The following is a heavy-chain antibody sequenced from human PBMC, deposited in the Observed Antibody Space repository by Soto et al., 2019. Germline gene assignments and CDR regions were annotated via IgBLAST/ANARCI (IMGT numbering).Heavy chain of an antibody. CDR3: ERDVRSSTSRGGFDP. J-gene: IGHJ5*02. Sequence: PSETLSLTCTVSGGSISSYYWSWIRQPPGKGLEWIGYIYYSGSTNYNPSLKSRVTISVDTSKNQFSLKLSSVTAADTAVYYCERDVRSSTSRGGFDPWGQGTLVTVSS. CDR1: GGSISSYY. D-gene: IGHD2-2*01. V-gene: IGHV4-59*01. CDR2: IYYSGST.